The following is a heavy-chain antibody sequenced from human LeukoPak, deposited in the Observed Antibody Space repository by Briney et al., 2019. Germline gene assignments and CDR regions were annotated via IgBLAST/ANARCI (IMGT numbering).Heavy chain of an antibody. D-gene: IGHD3-10*01. CDR2: INPDSGGT. J-gene: IGHJ5*02. V-gene: IGHV1-2*07. CDR1: GYTFPSYY. CDR3: ARSLGFGDGTPVRWLDP. Sequence: ASVRDSCKASGYTFPSYYIHWVRQAPGQGLEWMGWINPDSGGTGSALNFQGRVTMTRDTSISTAYMELSRLRSDDTAVYYCARSLGFGDGTPVRWLDPWGQGTLVTVSS.